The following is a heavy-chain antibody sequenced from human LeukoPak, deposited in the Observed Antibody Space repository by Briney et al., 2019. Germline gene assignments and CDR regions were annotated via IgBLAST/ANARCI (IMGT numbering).Heavy chain of an antibody. J-gene: IGHJ3*02. CDR3: ARDIGIYPHVAFDI. Sequence: MSSETLSLTCTVSGGSISSSSYYWGWIRQPPGKGLEWVGNIYYSGSTYYNPSLESRVTISVDTSMTQFSLRLTSVTAAGTAVYFCARDIGIYPHVAFDIWGQGTMVTVSS. D-gene: IGHD1-26*01. CDR1: GGSISSSSYY. V-gene: IGHV4-39*07. CDR2: IYYSGST.